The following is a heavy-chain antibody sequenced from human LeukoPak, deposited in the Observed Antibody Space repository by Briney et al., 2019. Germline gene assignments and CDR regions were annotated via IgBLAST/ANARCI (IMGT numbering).Heavy chain of an antibody. CDR3: ARQVRAAMVPSALALGY. CDR1: GYTFTSYG. CDR2: ISAYNGNT. D-gene: IGHD5-18*01. Sequence: ASVKVSCKASGYTFTSYGISWVRQAPGQGLEWMGWISAYNGNTNYAQKLQGRVTMTTDTSTSTAYMELRSLRSDDTAVYYCARQVRAAMVPSALALGYWGQGTLVTASS. V-gene: IGHV1-18*01. J-gene: IGHJ4*02.